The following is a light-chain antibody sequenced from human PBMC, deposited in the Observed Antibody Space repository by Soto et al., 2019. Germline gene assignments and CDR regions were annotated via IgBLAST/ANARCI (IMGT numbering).Light chain of an antibody. J-gene: IGKJ4*01. CDR1: QSVSNK. Sequence: EIVMTQSPATLSVSPGERATLSCRASQSVSNKLAWYQQKPGQAPRLLIYGASTRATGIPARFSGSGSGTEFSLTISSLQYEDFEVYYCQEYNHWHPVTFGGGTKVEIK. CDR3: QEYNHWHPVT. V-gene: IGKV3-15*01. CDR2: GAS.